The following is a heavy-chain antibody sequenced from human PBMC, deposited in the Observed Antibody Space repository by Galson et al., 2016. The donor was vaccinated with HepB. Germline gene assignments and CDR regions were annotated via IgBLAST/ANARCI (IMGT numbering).Heavy chain of an antibody. D-gene: IGHD3-3*01. CDR3: TVGATYGFWSGYYMLDP. CDR2: IKSKNDGETT. Sequence: SLRLSCATSGFGFSHAWMHWVRQAPGKGLEWVGRIKSKNDGETTHYAAPVNGRFAISRDDSKNTLYLQMISLKTDDTAVYYCTVGATYGFWSGYYMLDPWGQGTLVTVSS. CDR1: GFGFSHAW. V-gene: IGHV3-15*07. J-gene: IGHJ5*02.